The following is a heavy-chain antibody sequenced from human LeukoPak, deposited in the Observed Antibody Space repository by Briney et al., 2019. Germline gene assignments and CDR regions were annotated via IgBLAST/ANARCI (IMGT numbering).Heavy chain of an antibody. CDR1: GFTFSSYG. J-gene: IGHJ5*02. V-gene: IGHV3-33*01. Sequence: GGSLRLSCAASGFTFSSYGMHWVRQAPGKGLEWVAVIWYDGSNKYYADSVKGRFTISRDNSKNTLYLQMNSLRAEDTAVYYCARGRDCSGTSCSSTGFDPWGQGTLVTVSS. CDR2: IWYDGSNK. D-gene: IGHD2-2*01. CDR3: ARGRDCSGTSCSSTGFDP.